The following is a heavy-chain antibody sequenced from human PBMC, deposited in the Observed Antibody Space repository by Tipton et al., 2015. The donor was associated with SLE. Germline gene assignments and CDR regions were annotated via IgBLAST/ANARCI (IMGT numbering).Heavy chain of an antibody. D-gene: IGHD5-24*01. CDR1: GGSISSGVYY. J-gene: IGHJ4*02. V-gene: IGHV4-31*03. CDR2: IYHSGNT. CDR3: ASTSIRQFADN. Sequence: TLSLTCTVSGGSISSGVYYWSWIRQHPGKGLEWIGYIYHSGNTYYNPSLKSRVSISVDTSKNQFSLKLNSVIAADTAVYYCASTSIRQFADNWGQGTLITVSS.